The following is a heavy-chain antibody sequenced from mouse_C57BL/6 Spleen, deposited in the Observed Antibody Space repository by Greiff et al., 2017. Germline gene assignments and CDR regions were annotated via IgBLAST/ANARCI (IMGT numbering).Heavy chain of an antibody. V-gene: IGHV1-80*01. CDR2: IYPGDGDT. J-gene: IGHJ3*01. CDR1: GYAFSSYW. Sequence: QVQLQQSGAELVKPGASVKISCKASGYAFSSYWMNWVKQRPGKGLERIGQIYPGDGDTNYNGKFKGKATLTADKSSSTAYMQLSSLTSEDSAVYFCAREGDTMIKAWFAYWGQGTLVTVSA. CDR3: AREGDTMIKAWFAY. D-gene: IGHD2-4*01.